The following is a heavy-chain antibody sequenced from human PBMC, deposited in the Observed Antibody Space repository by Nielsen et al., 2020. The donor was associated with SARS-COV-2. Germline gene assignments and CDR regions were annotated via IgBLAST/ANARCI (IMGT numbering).Heavy chain of an antibody. D-gene: IGHD3-3*01. Sequence: SETLSLTCAVSGGSISSGGYSWSWIRQPPGKGLEWIGYIYHSGSTYYNPSLKSRVTISVDRSKNQFSLKLSSVTAADTAVYYCARGSMESDASDIWGQGTMVTVSS. V-gene: IGHV4-30-2*01. CDR2: IYHSGST. CDR3: ARGSMESDASDI. CDR1: GGSISSGGYS. J-gene: IGHJ3*02.